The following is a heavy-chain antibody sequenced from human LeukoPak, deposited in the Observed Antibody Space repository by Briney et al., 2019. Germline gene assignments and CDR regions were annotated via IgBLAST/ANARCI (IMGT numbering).Heavy chain of an antibody. V-gene: IGHV1-46*01. D-gene: IGHD3-22*01. CDR2: INPSGGIT. Sequence: GASVKVSCKASGYTFTCYYMHWVRQAPGQGLEWMAIINPSGGITRYAQKFQGRVTMTGDTSTSTVYMELSSLRSEDTAVYYCARDPRPSYDSSDYYYPGDYWGLGTLVTVSS. J-gene: IGHJ4*02. CDR1: GYTFTCYY. CDR3: ARDPRPSYDSSDYYYPGDY.